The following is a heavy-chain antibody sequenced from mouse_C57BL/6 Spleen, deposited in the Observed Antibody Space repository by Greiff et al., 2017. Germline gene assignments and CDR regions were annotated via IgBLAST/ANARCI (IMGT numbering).Heavy chain of an antibody. J-gene: IGHJ2*01. V-gene: IGHV1-18*01. CDR1: GYTFTDYN. Sequence: VQLQQSGPELVKPGASVKIPCKASGYTFTDYNMDWVKQSHGKSLEWIGDINPNNGGTIYNQKFKGKATLTVDKSSSTAYMELRSLTSEDTAVYYCARSVITTVVAPYYFDYWGKGTTLTVSS. D-gene: IGHD1-1*01. CDR2: INPNNGGT. CDR3: ARSVITTVVAPYYFDY.